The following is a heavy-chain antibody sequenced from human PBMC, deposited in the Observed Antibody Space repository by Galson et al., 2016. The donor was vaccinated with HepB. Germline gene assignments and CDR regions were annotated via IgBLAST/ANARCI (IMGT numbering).Heavy chain of an antibody. V-gene: IGHV3-7*01. CDR3: ARGGATPGQWLDNWFDP. D-gene: IGHD6-19*01. CDR1: GISFSNYW. J-gene: IGHJ5*02. CDR2: IKEDGSVK. Sequence: SLRLSCAASGISFSNYWMTWVRQAPGKGLEWVANIKEDGSVKYYVDSVKGRFIISRDNAKNALYLQLNSLRAEDTAVYYCARGGATPGQWLDNWFDPWGQGTLVSVSS.